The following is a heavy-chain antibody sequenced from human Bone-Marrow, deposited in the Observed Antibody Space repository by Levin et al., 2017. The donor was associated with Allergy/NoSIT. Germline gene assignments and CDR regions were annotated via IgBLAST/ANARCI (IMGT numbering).Heavy chain of an antibody. CDR1: GFSFSNYW. J-gene: IGHJ4*02. CDR2: IKRDGSET. D-gene: IGHD2-21*02. Sequence: LSLTCAASGFSFSNYWMSWVRQRPGTGLEWVANIKRDGSETYYVDSVTGRFTISRDNTKNSLWLQMNSLRVEDTAVYYCATSPHRDDYYSFFWGQGALVTVSS. CDR3: ATSPHRDDYYSFF. V-gene: IGHV3-7*01.